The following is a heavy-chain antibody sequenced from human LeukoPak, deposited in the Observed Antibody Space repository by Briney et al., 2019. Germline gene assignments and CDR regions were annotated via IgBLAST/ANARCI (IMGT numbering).Heavy chain of an antibody. J-gene: IGHJ3*02. Sequence: GGSLRLSCAASRFTFSSYAMHWDRQAPGKGLEWVAVIWYDGSNKYYADSVKGRFTISRDNSKNTLYLQMNSLRAEDTAVYYCARSGSGSYAFDIWGQGTMVTISS. CDR3: ARSGSGSYAFDI. CDR2: IWYDGSNK. V-gene: IGHV3-33*01. CDR1: RFTFSSYA. D-gene: IGHD3-10*01.